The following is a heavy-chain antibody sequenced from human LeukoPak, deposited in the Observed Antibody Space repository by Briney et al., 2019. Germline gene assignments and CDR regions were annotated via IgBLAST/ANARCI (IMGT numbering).Heavy chain of an antibody. CDR2: ISYDGSNK. CDR3: AKDVYSGYLY. V-gene: IGHV3-30*18. CDR1: GFTFSSYG. Sequence: QAGGSLRLSCAASGFTFSSYGMHWVRQAPGKGLEWVAVISYDGSNKYYADSVKGRFTISRDNSKNTLYLQMSSLRAEDTAVYYCAKDVYSGYLYWGQGTLVTVSS. D-gene: IGHD5-12*01. J-gene: IGHJ4*02.